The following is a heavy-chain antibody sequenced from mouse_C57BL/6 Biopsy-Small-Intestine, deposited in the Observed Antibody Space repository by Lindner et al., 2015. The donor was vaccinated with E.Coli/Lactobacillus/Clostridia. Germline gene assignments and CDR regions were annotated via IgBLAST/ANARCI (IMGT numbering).Heavy chain of an antibody. Sequence: VQLQESGAELVKPGASVKLSCTASGFNIKDYYMHWAKQRTEQGLEWIGRIDPENGETKNAPKFRGKATITADTSSNTADLQLSRLTSEDTAVYYCARSGWDRGYFNIWGTGTTVTVSS. CDR3: ARSGWDRGYFNI. V-gene: IGHV14-2*01. J-gene: IGHJ1*03. CDR1: GFNIKDYY. CDR2: IDPENGET. D-gene: IGHD3-2*02.